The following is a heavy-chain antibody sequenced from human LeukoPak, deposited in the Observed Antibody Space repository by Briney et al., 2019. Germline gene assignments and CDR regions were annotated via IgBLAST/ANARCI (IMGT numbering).Heavy chain of an antibody. CDR2: ISHDGSDK. J-gene: IGHJ4*02. D-gene: IGHD1-14*01. Sequence: GGSLRLSCAASGLTFSSHAMHWVRQAPGKGLEWVAVISHDGSDKHYTDSVKGRFTISRDNSRNTLYLQMNSLRAEDTAVYYSARVPGPGYFDYWGQGTLVTVSS. CDR1: GLTFSSHA. CDR3: ARVPGPGYFDY. V-gene: IGHV3-30-3*01.